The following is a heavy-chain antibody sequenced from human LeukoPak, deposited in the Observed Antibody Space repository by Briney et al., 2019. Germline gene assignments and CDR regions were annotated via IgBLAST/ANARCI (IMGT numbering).Heavy chain of an antibody. J-gene: IGHJ4*02. CDR2: ISCSSSYI. D-gene: IGHD6-19*01. CDR1: GFTFSNYS. Sequence: GGSLRLSCAASGFTFSNYSMNWVRQAPGKGLEWVSSISCSSSYIYYADSVKGRFTISRDNAKNSLYLQMNSLRAEDTAVYYCARAFSSGWYYFDYWGQGTLVTVSS. CDR3: ARAFSSGWYYFDY. V-gene: IGHV3-21*01.